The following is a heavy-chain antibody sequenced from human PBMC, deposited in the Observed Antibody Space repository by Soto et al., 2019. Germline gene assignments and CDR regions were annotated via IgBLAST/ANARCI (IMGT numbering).Heavy chain of an antibody. CDR1: GVSFNEAW. J-gene: IGHJ6*02. CDR3: TTGSVEGI. D-gene: IGHD2-15*01. V-gene: IGHV3-15*07. CDR2: IKTSAGGGAT. Sequence: GGLLRLSCVAGGVSFNEAWMNCVRQAPGQGLEWVGRIKTSAGGGATNHAAPVQGRFTISRDDSKNTLYLHMNSLRTEDTAIYYCTTGSVEGIWGQGTTVTVSS.